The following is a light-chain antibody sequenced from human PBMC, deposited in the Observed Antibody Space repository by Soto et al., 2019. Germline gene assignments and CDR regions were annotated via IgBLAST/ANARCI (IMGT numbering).Light chain of an antibody. J-gene: IGKJ1*01. Sequence: EIVMTQSPVTLSVSPGERATLSCRASQTVLSNLAWYQQKPGQAPRLLIYGASSRATGIPDRFSGSGSGTDFTLTISSLEPEDFAVYYCQQYGSSPRTFGQGTKVDIK. CDR1: QTVLSN. CDR2: GAS. CDR3: QQYGSSPRT. V-gene: IGKV3-20*01.